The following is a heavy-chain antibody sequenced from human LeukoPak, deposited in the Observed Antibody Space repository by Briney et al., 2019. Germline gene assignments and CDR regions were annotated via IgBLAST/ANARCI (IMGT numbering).Heavy chain of an antibody. CDR2: ISASGGNT. D-gene: IGHD5-24*01. J-gene: IGHJ6*03. V-gene: IGHV3-23*01. CDR1: GFTFSRHA. Sequence: GGSLRLSCVGSGFTFSRHAMSWVRQAPGKGLERVSSISASGGNTYYADSVKGRFTISRDNSKNTLFLQMNSLRAEDTALYYCAKDVRDGYNYGYYYHYMDVWGKGTTVTVS. CDR3: AKDVRDGYNYGYYYHYMDV.